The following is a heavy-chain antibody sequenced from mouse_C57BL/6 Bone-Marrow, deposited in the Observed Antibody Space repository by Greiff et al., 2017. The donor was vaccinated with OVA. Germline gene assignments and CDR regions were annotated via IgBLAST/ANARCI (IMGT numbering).Heavy chain of an antibody. V-gene: IGHV1-39*01. Sequence: VQLKESGPELVKPGASVKISCKASGYSFTDYNMNWVKQSNGKSLEWIGVINPNYGTTSYNQQFKGKATLTVDQSSSTAYMQLNSLTSEDSAVYYCARRYEDGSRRYFDVWGTGTTVTVSS. CDR2: INPNYGTT. J-gene: IGHJ1*03. D-gene: IGHD1-1*01. CDR1: GYSFTDYN. CDR3: ARRYEDGSRRYFDV.